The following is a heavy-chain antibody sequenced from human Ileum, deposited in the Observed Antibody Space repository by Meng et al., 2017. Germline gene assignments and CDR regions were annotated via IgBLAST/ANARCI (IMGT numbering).Heavy chain of an antibody. CDR3: VKGGNPPGP. V-gene: IGHV3-33*01. CDR2: IWYDGSNK. Sequence: GRLVASGGGLVQPGGYLSSSCAAAGFTFMSHGMHWVRQAPGKGLEWVAVIWYDGSNKYYADSVEGRFTISRDNSKNTLYLQMNSLRAEDTAVYYCVKGGNPPGPWGQGTLVTVSS. J-gene: IGHJ4*02. CDR1: GFTFMSHG. D-gene: IGHD3-16*01.